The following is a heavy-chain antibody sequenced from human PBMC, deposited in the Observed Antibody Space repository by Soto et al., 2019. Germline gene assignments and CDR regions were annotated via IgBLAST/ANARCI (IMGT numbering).Heavy chain of an antibody. CDR1: GFTFSSCG. J-gene: IGHJ4*02. CDR2: ISGSGDSS. Sequence: DVQLLESGGGLVQPGGSLRLSCAASGFTFSSCGMSWVRQAPGKGLEWVSAISGSGDSSYYAASVKGRFTISRDNSKSTLYLQMNILGAEDTAVYYCATEDLVPPAMTGWVVRIHDYWGQGTLVTVSS. V-gene: IGHV3-23*01. D-gene: IGHD2-2*01. CDR3: ATEDLVPPAMTGWVVRIHDY.